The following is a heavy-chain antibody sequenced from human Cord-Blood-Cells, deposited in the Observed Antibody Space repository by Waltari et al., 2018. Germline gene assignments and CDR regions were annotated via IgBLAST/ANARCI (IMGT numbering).Heavy chain of an antibody. CDR2: IGGRGGST. CDR1: GFTFSSYA. D-gene: IGHD3-10*01. J-gene: IGHJ4*02. V-gene: IGHV3-23*01. Sequence: EVQLLESGGGLVQPGGSLRLSCAASGFTFSSYAMSWVRQAPGKGLEGVSAIGGRGGSTYYADSVKGRFTISRDNSKNTLYLQMNSLRAEDTAVYYCAKSPVYGSGRSYWGQGTLVTVSS. CDR3: AKSPVYGSGRSY.